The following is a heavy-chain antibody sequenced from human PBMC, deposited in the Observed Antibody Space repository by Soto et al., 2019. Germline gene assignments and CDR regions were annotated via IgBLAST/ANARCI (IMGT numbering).Heavy chain of an antibody. CDR2: IIPIFGTA. V-gene: IGHV1-69*01. CDR3: ARGNDGDHAPRGYCSSTSCYYYYGMDV. CDR1: GGTFSSYA. D-gene: IGHD2-2*01. Sequence: QVQLVQSGAEVKKPGSSVKVSCKASGGTFSSYAISWVRQAPGQGLEWMGGIIPIFGTANYAQKFQGRVTITADESTSTAYMELSSLRSEDTAVYYCARGNDGDHAPRGYCSSTSCYYYYGMDVWGQGTTVTVSS. J-gene: IGHJ6*02.